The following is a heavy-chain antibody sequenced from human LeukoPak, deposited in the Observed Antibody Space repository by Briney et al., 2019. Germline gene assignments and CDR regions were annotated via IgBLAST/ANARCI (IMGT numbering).Heavy chain of an antibody. V-gene: IGHV3-33*01. CDR3: ARASINGDELGAFDI. J-gene: IGHJ3*02. D-gene: IGHD4-17*01. Sequence: PGGSLRLSCAASGFIFSSYGMRWVRQAPGKGLEWVAVIWYDGSNKYYADSVKGRSTISRDNIKNTLYLQMNSLRAEDTAVYYCARASINGDELGAFDIWGQGTMVTVSS. CDR2: IWYDGSNK. CDR1: GFIFSSYG.